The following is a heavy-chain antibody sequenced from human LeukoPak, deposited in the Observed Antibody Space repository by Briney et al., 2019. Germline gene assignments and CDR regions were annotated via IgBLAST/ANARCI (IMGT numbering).Heavy chain of an antibody. V-gene: IGHV3-23*01. D-gene: IGHD3-10*01. CDR1: RFTFSTYA. CDR2: ITGSGALT. Sequence: PGGSLRLSCAASRFTFSTYAMTWVRQAPGKGLEWVSSITGSGALTYYADSVKGRFTISKDNAMDTLFLQMNSLRADDTAVYYCAKDRVDGSGSQFDSWGQGSLVTVSS. CDR3: AKDRVDGSGSQFDS. J-gene: IGHJ4*02.